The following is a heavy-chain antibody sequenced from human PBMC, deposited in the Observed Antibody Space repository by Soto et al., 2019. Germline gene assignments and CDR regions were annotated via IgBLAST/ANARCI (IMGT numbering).Heavy chain of an antibody. V-gene: IGHV4-30-4*01. CDR2: IYYSGST. D-gene: IGHD5-18*01. CDR1: GGSISSGDYY. CDR3: ASWTDTAMVKSWFDP. Sequence: PSETLSLTCTVSGGSISSGDYYWSWIRQPPGKGLEWIGYIYYSGSTYYNPSLKSRVTISVDTSKNQFSLKLSSVTAADTAVYYCASWTDTAMVKSWFDPWGQGTLVTVSS. J-gene: IGHJ5*02.